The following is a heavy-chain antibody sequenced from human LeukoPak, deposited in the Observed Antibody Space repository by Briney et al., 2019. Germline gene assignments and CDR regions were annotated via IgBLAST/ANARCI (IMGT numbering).Heavy chain of an antibody. D-gene: IGHD2-2*01. J-gene: IGHJ4*02. CDR3: ASLHLDHSSNGPKFDN. CDR1: GGSISSVYYY. CDR2: VFYSGRT. Sequence: PSETLSLTCTVSGGSISSVYYYWGWIRQPPGKGLEWIGKVFYSGRTYYNPSLRSRVTISADTSKNQFSLRLTSVTAADTAVYYCASLHLDHSSNGPKFDNWGRGTLVAVYS. V-gene: IGHV4-39*01.